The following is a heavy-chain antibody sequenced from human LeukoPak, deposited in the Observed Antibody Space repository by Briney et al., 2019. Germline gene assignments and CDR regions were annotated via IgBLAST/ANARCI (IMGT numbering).Heavy chain of an antibody. CDR3: ARLYYYGSGSYGGPLDY. V-gene: IGHV5-10-1*01. CDR1: GYSFTSYW. CDR2: IDPSDSYT. J-gene: IGHJ4*02. D-gene: IGHD3-10*01. Sequence: GESLKIFCKGSGYSFTSYWISWVRQMPGKGLEWMGRIDPSDSYTNYSPSFQGHVTISADKSISTAYLQWSSLKASDTAMYYCARLYYYGSGSYGGPLDYWGQGTLVTVSS.